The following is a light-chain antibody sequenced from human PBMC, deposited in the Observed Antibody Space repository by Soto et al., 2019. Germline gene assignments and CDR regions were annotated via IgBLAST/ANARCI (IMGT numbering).Light chain of an antibody. Sequence: DIQMIQSPSSLSASVGDRVTITCRASQSISRCLNWYQQKPGKAPKLLIYDAYSLQSGVPSMFSGSGAGTDFTLTISSQQSDAFATYYFQHSNMIPYTVGQGTKLEIK. CDR1: QSISRC. CDR2: DAY. V-gene: IGKV1-39*01. J-gene: IGKJ2*01. CDR3: QHSNMIPYT.